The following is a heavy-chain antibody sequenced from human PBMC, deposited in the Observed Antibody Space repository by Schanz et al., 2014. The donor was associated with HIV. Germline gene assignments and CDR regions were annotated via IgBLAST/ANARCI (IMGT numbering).Heavy chain of an antibody. CDR3: ARVANWDYYGMDV. Sequence: VQLLESGGGLVRPGGSLRLSCAASGFTFSDYYMTWIRQAPGKGLEWVSYMSSSGTTIYYADSVKGRFTISRDNSKNTLYLQMNSLRGEDTAVYYCARVANWDYYGMDVWGRGTTVTVSS. D-gene: IGHD3-16*01. CDR1: GFTFSDYY. CDR2: MSSSGTTI. V-gene: IGHV3-11*04. J-gene: IGHJ6*02.